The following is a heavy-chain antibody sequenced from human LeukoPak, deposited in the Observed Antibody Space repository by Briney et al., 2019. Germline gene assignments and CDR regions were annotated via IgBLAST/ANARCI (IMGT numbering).Heavy chain of an antibody. Sequence: ASVKVSCKASGYTFTGYYMHWVRQAPGQGLEWMGWINPYSGGTIYAQKFQGRVTMTRDTSISTAYMELSRLRSDDTAVYYCARDIGHCSGGSYYGFWFDPWGQGTLVTVSS. CDR2: INPYSGGT. D-gene: IGHD2-15*01. CDR3: ARDIGHCSGGSYYGFWFDP. CDR1: GYTFTGYY. V-gene: IGHV1-2*02. J-gene: IGHJ5*02.